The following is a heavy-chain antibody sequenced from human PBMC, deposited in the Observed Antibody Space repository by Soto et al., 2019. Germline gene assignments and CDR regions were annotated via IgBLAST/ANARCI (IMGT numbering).Heavy chain of an antibody. Sequence: SETLSLTCTVSGGSISSYYWSWIRQPPGKGLEWIGYIYYSGSTNYNPSLKSRVTISVDTSKNQFSLKLSSVTAADTAVYYCARSATGYYYYMDVWGKGTTVTVSS. CDR3: ARSATGYYYYMDV. CDR1: GGSISSYY. J-gene: IGHJ6*03. V-gene: IGHV4-59*01. D-gene: IGHD2-15*01. CDR2: IYYSGST.